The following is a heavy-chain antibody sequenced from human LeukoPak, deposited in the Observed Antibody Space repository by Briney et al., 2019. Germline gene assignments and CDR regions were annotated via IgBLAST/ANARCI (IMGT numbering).Heavy chain of an antibody. D-gene: IGHD3-10*01. CDR3: ARRYIRGDTYGFDI. J-gene: IGHJ3*02. V-gene: IGHV4-4*02. Sequence: SETLSPTCAVSGGSISSSNWWSWVRRPPGKGLEWIGEIYHIGSTNYNPSLKSRVTISVDKSKNQFSLKLSSVTAADTAVYYCARRYIRGDTYGFDIWGQGTMVTVSS. CDR1: GGSISSSNW. CDR2: IYHIGST.